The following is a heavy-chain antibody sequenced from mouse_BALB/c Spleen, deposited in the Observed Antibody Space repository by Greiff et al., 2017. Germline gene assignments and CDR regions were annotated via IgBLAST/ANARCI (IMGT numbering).Heavy chain of an antibody. CDR1: GFSLTGYG. V-gene: IGHV2-6-7*01. CDR2: IWGDGST. Sequence: QVQLKQSGPGLVAPSQSLSITCTVSGFSLTGYGVNWVRQPPGKGLEWLGMIWGDGSTDYNSALKSRLSISKDNSKSQVFLKMNSLQTDDTARYYCARAEKRDGNYRYFDVWGAGTTVTVSS. J-gene: IGHJ1*01. CDR3: ARAEKRDGNYRYFDV. D-gene: IGHD2-1*01.